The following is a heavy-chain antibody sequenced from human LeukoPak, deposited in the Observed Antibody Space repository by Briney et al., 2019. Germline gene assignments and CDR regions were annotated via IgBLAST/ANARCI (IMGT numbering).Heavy chain of an antibody. CDR1: GGSISSYY. V-gene: IGHV4-59*01. CDR2: IYYSGST. Sequence: PSETLSLTCTVSGGSISSYYWSWIRQPPGKGLEWIGYIYYSGSTNYNPSLKSRVTISVDTSKNQFSLKLSSVTAADTAVYYCAKQVLWFGERLDYWGQGTLVTVSS. D-gene: IGHD3-10*01. CDR3: AKQVLWFGERLDY. J-gene: IGHJ4*02.